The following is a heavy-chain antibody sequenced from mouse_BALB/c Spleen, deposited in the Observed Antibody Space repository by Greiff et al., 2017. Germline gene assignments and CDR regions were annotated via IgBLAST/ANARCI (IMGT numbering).Heavy chain of an antibody. Sequence: VQLKESGPELVKPGASVKMSCKASGYTFTSYVMHWVKQKPGQGLEWIGYINPYNDGTKYNEKFKGKATLTSDKSSSTAYMELSSLTSEDSAVYYCARVLRPYYYAMDYWGQGTSVTVSS. CDR1: GYTFTSYV. CDR3: ARVLRPYYYAMDY. D-gene: IGHD2-12*01. J-gene: IGHJ4*01. CDR2: INPYNDGT. V-gene: IGHV1-14*01.